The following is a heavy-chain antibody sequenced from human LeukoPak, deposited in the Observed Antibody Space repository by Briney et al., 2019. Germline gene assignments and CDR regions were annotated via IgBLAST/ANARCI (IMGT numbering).Heavy chain of an antibody. CDR1: GGSISSGSYY. J-gene: IGHJ4*02. D-gene: IGHD4-17*01. V-gene: IGHV4-39*01. CDR2: IYHSGST. Sequence: SETLSLTCTVSGGSISSGSYYWGWIRQPPGKGLEWIGSIYHSGSTYYNPSLKSRVTISVDTSKNQFSLKLSSVTAADTAVYYCARQLHGDYTVFAYWGQGTLVTVSS. CDR3: ARQLHGDYTVFAY.